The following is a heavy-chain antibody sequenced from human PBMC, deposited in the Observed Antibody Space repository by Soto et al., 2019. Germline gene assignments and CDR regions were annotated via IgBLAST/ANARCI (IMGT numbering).Heavy chain of an antibody. CDR1: GFTFSSYG. D-gene: IGHD6-19*01. J-gene: IGHJ6*02. Sequence: GGSLRLSCAASGFTFSSYGMHWVRQAPGKGLEWVAVIWYDGSNKYYADSVTGRFTISRDNSKNTLYLQMNSLRAEDTAEYYCARGIAVAGIGYYYYGMDVWGQGTTVTVSS. CDR3: ARGIAVAGIGYYYYGMDV. V-gene: IGHV3-33*01. CDR2: IWYDGSNK.